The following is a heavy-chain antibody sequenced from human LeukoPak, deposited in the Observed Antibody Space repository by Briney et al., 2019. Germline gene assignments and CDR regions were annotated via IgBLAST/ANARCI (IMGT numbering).Heavy chain of an antibody. CDR1: SGSISTSNYY. Sequence: SETLSLTCTVSSGSISTSNYYWGWVRQPPGKALEWIGNIFYSGSTYYSPSLKSRVTISVDTSKNQFSLKLRSVTAADTAVYYCARLCGNYQNYFDYWGQGTLVTVSS. V-gene: IGHV4-39*07. J-gene: IGHJ4*02. CDR3: ARLCGNYQNYFDY. CDR2: IFYSGST. D-gene: IGHD1-26*01.